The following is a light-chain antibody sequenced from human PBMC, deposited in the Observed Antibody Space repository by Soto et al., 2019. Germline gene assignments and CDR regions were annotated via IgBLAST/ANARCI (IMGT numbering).Light chain of an antibody. Sequence: IWMPNSPNPLAVTKSERATTNCKSSHSIFDASNNHNYLALYQQKPGQPPKRLSYWASTRAFGVPDRFSGSGSGTDFTLTISSLQAEDVAVYYCQHYYTTPITFGGGTKVDIK. CDR2: WAS. CDR1: HSIFDASNNHNY. CDR3: QHYYTTPIT. V-gene: IGKV4-1*01. J-gene: IGKJ4*01.